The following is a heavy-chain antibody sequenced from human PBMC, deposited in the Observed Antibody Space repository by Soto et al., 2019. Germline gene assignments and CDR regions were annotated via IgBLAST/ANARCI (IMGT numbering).Heavy chain of an antibody. Sequence: GGSLRLSCAASGFTFSSYSMNWVRQAPGKGLEWVSSISTSSTKIFYADSVKGRFTISRDNAKNSLYLQMNSLRAEDTAVYYCARPHYFDYWGQGTLVTVSS. CDR3: ARPHYFDY. V-gene: IGHV3-21*01. CDR2: ISTSSTKI. CDR1: GFTFSSYS. D-gene: IGHD6-6*01. J-gene: IGHJ4*02.